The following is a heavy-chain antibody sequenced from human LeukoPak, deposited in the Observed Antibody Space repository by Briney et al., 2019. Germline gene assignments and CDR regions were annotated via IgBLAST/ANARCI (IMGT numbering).Heavy chain of an antibody. D-gene: IGHD6-19*01. V-gene: IGHV4-4*07. Sequence: PSETLSLTCTVSGGSISSYYWRWIRQPAGKGLEWTGRIYTSGSTNYNPSLKSRVTMSVDTSKNQFSLKLSSVTAADTAVYYCARYWSSSGWYSFDPWGQGTLVTVSS. CDR1: GGSISSYY. CDR2: IYTSGST. CDR3: ARYWSSSGWYSFDP. J-gene: IGHJ5*02.